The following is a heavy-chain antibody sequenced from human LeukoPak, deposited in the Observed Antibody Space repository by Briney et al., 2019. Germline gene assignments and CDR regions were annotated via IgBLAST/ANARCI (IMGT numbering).Heavy chain of an antibody. Sequence: PGGSLRLSCAASGLTFSSYNVNWVRQTPGKGLKWVSSISSSSTYIYYADSVRGRFTISRDNAKNSLYLQMNSLRAEDTAVYYCARSLLSGSYAEIDFWGQGTLVTVSS. D-gene: IGHD1-26*01. CDR2: ISSSSTYI. V-gene: IGHV3-21*01. CDR1: GLTFSSYN. J-gene: IGHJ4*02. CDR3: ARSLLSGSYAEIDF.